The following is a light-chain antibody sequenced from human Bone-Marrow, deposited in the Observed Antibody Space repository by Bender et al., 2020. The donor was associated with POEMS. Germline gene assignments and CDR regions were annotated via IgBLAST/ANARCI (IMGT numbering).Light chain of an antibody. CDR2: KDT. Sequence: SAELTQPPSVSVSPGQTARITCSGDGLSKQYAYWYQQKPGQAPVLVIFKDTERPSGIPERFSGSSSGTTVTLIIIGVQAEDEADYYCQSADSSGTYVIFGGGTTVTVL. CDR3: QSADSSGTYVI. J-gene: IGLJ2*01. CDR1: GLSKQY. V-gene: IGLV3-25*03.